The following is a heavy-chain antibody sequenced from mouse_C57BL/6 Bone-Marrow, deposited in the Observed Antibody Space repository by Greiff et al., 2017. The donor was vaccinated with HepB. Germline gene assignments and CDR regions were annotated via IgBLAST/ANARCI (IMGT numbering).Heavy chain of an antibody. D-gene: IGHD1-1*01. J-gene: IGHJ1*03. V-gene: IGHV1-55*01. CDR3: ARYGSHLGYFDV. CDR2: IYPGSGST. Sequence: QVQLQQPGAELVKPGASVKMSCKASGYTFTSYWITWVKQRPGQGLEWIGDIYPGSGSTNYNEKFKSKATLTVDTSSSTAYMQLSSLTSEDSAVYYCARYGSHLGYFDVWGTGTTVTVSS. CDR1: GYTFTSYW.